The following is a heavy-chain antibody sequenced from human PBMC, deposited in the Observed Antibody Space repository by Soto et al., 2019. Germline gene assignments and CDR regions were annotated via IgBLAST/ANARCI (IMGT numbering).Heavy chain of an antibody. CDR1: GYTFTSYA. Sequence: QVQLVQSGAEVKKPGASVKVSCKASGYTFTSYAMHWVRQAPGQRLEWMGWINAGNGNTKYSQKFHGRVTITRGTSASTAYLELSSLRSEDTAVYYCARGCPRYNWNFPGWTDFDYWGQGTLVTVSS. J-gene: IGHJ4*02. D-gene: IGHD1-7*01. CDR3: ARGCPRYNWNFPGWTDFDY. V-gene: IGHV1-3*01. CDR2: INAGNGNT.